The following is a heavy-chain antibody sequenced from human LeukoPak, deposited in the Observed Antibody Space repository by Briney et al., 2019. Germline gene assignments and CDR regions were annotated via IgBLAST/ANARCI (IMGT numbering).Heavy chain of an antibody. J-gene: IGHJ3*02. D-gene: IGHD6-19*01. CDR2: FHYSGST. V-gene: IGHV4-39*07. CDR1: GGSISSSSYY. Sequence: SETLSLTCTVSGGSISSSSYYWGWIRQPPGKGLEWIGSFHYSGSTYYNPSLKRRVTISVDTSKNQFFLKLNSVTAADTAVYYCARVPSVWLASRSDAFDIWGQGTMVTVSS. CDR3: ARVPSVWLASRSDAFDI.